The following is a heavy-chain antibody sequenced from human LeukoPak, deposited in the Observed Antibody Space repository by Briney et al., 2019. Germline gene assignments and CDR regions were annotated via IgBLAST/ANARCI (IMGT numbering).Heavy chain of an antibody. V-gene: IGHV1-2*02. CDR1: GGTFSSYA. Sequence: ASVKVSCKASGGTFSSYAFSWVRQAPGQGLEWMGGINPNSGGTNYPQKFQGRVTMTRDTSISTAYMELSRLRSDDTAVYYCARDRPGIAVAGKAYYYYYGMDVWGQGTTVTVSS. D-gene: IGHD6-19*01. J-gene: IGHJ6*02. CDR2: INPNSGGT. CDR3: ARDRPGIAVAGKAYYYYYGMDV.